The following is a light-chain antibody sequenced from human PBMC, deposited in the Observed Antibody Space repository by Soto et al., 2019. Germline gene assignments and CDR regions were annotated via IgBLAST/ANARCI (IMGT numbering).Light chain of an antibody. CDR1: SGHSSYI. CDR3: ETWDSNWV. CDR2: LEGSGSY. V-gene: IGLV4-60*02. Sequence: QSVLTQSSSASASLGSSVKLTCTLSSGHSSYIIAWHQQQPGKAPRYSMKLEGSGSYNKGSGVPDRFSGSSSGADRYLTISNLQFEDEADYYCETWDSNWVFGGGTKLTVL. J-gene: IGLJ3*02.